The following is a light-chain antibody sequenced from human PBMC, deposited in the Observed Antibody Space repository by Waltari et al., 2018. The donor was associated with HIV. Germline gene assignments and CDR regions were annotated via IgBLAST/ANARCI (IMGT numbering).Light chain of an antibody. Sequence: DIQLPQSPSSLSASVAHRVTIACRASQNIDNFLTWYQQKPGKAPTLLISGTSAFQSGVPSRFTASGSGTDFTLTINSLQPEDFATYFCLQGYSTPLTVGPGTKVDIK. CDR3: LQGYSTPLT. CDR2: GTS. V-gene: IGKV1-39*01. CDR1: QNIDNF. J-gene: IGKJ3*01.